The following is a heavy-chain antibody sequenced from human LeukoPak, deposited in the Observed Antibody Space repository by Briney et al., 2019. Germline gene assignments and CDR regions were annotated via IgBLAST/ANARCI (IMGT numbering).Heavy chain of an antibody. Sequence: GGSLRLSCAASGFTFSSYAMSWVRQAPGKGLEWVSAISGSGGSTYYADSVKGRFTISRDNSKNTLYLQMNSLRAEDTAVDYCAKDQERTGYSYGYWYFDLWGRGTLVTVSS. J-gene: IGHJ2*01. D-gene: IGHD5-18*01. CDR1: GFTFSSYA. CDR3: AKDQERTGYSYGYWYFDL. CDR2: ISGSGGST. V-gene: IGHV3-23*01.